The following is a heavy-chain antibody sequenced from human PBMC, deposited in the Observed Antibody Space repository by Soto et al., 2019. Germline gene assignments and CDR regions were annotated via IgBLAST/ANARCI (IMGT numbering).Heavy chain of an antibody. CDR2: ISYDGSFV. J-gene: IGHJ6*02. Sequence: SLRLSCVVSGLTFSDYGFHWVRQAPGKGLDWVAAISYDGSFVYYADSVRGRFTISRDNSRKTLDLQMNTLRHEDTAVYYCAKEGRRNRNFAMDVRGQGTSVTVSS. CDR1: GLTFSDYG. D-gene: IGHD1-1*01. CDR3: AKEGRRNRNFAMDV. V-gene: IGHV3-30*18.